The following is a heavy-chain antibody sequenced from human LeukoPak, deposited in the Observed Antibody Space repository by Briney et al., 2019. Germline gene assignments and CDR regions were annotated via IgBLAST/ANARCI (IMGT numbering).Heavy chain of an antibody. Sequence: GASVKVSCKASGYTFTSYYMHWVRQAPGQGLEWMGIINPSGGSTSYAQKFQGRVTMTRDTSISTAYMELSRLRSDDTAVYYCARDSKNWNGPSNWFDPWGQGTLVTVSS. CDR3: ARDSKNWNGPSNWFDP. J-gene: IGHJ5*02. CDR2: INPSGGST. CDR1: GYTFTSYY. D-gene: IGHD1-1*01. V-gene: IGHV1-46*01.